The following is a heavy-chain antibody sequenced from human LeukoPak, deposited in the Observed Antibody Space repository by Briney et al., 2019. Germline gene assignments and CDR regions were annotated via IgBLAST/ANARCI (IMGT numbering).Heavy chain of an antibody. V-gene: IGHV1-46*01. Sequence: ASVKVSCKASGYTFTSYYMQWVRQAPGQGLEWMGIIDPSGGSTSYAQKFQGRVTMTRDTSTSTVYMDLSSLRSEDTAVYYCARDNTAAGPFDYWGLGSLVTVSS. CDR2: IDPSGGST. D-gene: IGHD6-13*01. CDR1: GYTFTSYY. CDR3: ARDNTAAGPFDY. J-gene: IGHJ4*02.